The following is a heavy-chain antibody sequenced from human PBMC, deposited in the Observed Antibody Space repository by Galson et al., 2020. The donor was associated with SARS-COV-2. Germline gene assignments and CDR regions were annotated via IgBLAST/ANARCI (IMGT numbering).Heavy chain of an antibody. D-gene: IGHD2-15*01. CDR3: AKDPALGGSHDY. CDR1: GFTFSSYA. CDR2: ISGSGGST. J-gene: IGHJ4*02. Sequence: GGSLRLSCAASGFTFSSYAMSWVRQAPGKGLEWVSAISGSGGSTYYADSVMGRFTISRDNSKNTLYLQMNSLRAEDTAVYYCAKDPALGGSHDYWGQGTLVTVSS. V-gene: IGHV3-23*01.